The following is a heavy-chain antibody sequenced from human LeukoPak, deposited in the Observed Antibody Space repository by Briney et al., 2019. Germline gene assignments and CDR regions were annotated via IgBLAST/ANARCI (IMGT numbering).Heavy chain of an antibody. CDR3: ARELGGGGLRYFDY. Sequence: GGSLRLSCAGSGFTVSTNFMSWVRQAPGKGLEWVSTLYNDAFGSTTYYADSVTGRFTISRDNSQNTLFLQMSSLTAEDTAMYYCARELGGGGLRYFDYWGRGTLVTVSS. CDR1: GFTVSTNF. CDR2: LYNDAFGSTT. D-gene: IGHD3-16*01. V-gene: IGHV3-53*01. J-gene: IGHJ4*02.